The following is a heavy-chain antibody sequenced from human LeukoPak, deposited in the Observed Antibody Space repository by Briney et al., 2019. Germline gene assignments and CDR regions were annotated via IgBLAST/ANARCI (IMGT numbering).Heavy chain of an antibody. V-gene: IGHV1-2*02. CDR2: INPNSGDT. J-gene: IGHJ4*02. D-gene: IGHD3-10*01. CDR1: AYTFTGYY. CDR3: ARAYGSGSYSDQYYFDY. Sequence: ASVKVSCKASAYTFTGYYMHGVRQPPGQGVEWVGWINPNSGDTHYAEKFQGRVTMTRDTSISTAYMELSRLRSDDTAVYYCARAYGSGSYSDQYYFDYCGQGTLVTVSS.